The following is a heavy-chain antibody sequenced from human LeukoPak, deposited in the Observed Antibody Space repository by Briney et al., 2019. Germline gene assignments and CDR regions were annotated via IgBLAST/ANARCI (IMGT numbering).Heavy chain of an antibody. CDR2: ISYDGSNK. V-gene: IGHV3-30*18. Sequence: PGGSLRLSCAASGFTFSSYGMHWVRQAPGKGLEWVAVISYDGSNKYYADSVKGRFTISRDNSKNTLYLQMNSLRAEDTAVYYCAKATRREVLLWFGELDYWGQGTLVTVSS. CDR1: GFTFSSYG. D-gene: IGHD3-10*01. J-gene: IGHJ4*02. CDR3: AKATRREVLLWFGELDY.